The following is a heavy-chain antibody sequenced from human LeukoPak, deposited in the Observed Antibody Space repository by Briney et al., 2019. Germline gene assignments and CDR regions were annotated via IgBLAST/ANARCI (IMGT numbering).Heavy chain of an antibody. D-gene: IGHD5-18*01. Sequence: GASVKVSCKASGYIFTNHWMHWVRQAPGQGLEWMGRIIPILGIANYAQEFQGRVTITADKSTSTAYMELSSLRSEDTAVYYCAREASVDTAMVTGAFDIWGQGTMVTVSS. CDR1: GYIFTNHW. CDR2: IIPILGIA. CDR3: AREASVDTAMVTGAFDI. J-gene: IGHJ3*02. V-gene: IGHV1-69*04.